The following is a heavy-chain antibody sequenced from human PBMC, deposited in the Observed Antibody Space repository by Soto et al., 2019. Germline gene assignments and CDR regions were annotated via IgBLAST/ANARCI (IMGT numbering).Heavy chain of an antibody. CDR1: GGSVSSGSYY. CDR3: VGETYYYDGNGYTFTN. J-gene: IGHJ4*02. CDR2: IYYSGTT. Sequence: SETLSLTCTVSGGSVSSGSYYWTWIRQPPGKGLEWLGYIYYSGTTNYNPPLKSRITISVDTSGNQFSLKLSSVTAADTAVYYCVGETYYYDGNGYTFTNWGQGTQVTVSS. V-gene: IGHV4-61*01. D-gene: IGHD3-22*01.